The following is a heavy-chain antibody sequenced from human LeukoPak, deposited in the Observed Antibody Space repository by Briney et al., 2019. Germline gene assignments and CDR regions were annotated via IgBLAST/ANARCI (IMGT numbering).Heavy chain of an antibody. CDR1: GFTFDTYA. J-gene: IGHJ4*02. V-gene: IGHV3-23*01. CDR2: LSGSGGST. D-gene: IGHD2-15*01. Sequence: GGSLRLSCAASGFTFDTYAMSWVREAPGKGLEWVSGLSGSGGSTYYADSVKGRFTISRDNAKNTLYLQMNSLRVEDTAVYYCAKGRCSGGSCYGRGFDYWGQGTLVTVSS. CDR3: AKGRCSGGSCYGRGFDY.